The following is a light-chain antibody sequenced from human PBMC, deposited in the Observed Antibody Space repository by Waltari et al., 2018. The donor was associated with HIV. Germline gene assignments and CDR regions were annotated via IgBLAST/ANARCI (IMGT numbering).Light chain of an antibody. Sequence: QSVLTQPPSASGTPGQRVTISCSGSSSNIGRNTVNWYQQLPGTAPKRLNYSNNQRPSGVPDRCSGSKSGTSASLAISGLQSEDEADYYCAAWDDSLNGWVFGGGTKLTVL. CDR3: AAWDDSLNGWV. CDR2: SNN. V-gene: IGLV1-44*01. CDR1: SSNIGRNT. J-gene: IGLJ3*02.